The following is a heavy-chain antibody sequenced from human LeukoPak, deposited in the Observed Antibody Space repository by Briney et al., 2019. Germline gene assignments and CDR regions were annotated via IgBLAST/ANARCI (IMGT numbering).Heavy chain of an antibody. Sequence: KFQGRVTITRDTSARTAYMELSSLRSEDTAVYYCARDQENYYDSSGSYYFDYWGQGTLVTVSS. D-gene: IGHD3-22*01. CDR3: ARDQENYYDSSGSYYFDY. J-gene: IGHJ4*02. V-gene: IGHV1-3*01.